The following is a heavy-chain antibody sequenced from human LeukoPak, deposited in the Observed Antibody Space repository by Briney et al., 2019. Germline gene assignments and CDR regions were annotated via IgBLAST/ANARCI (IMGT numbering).Heavy chain of an antibody. CDR2: ISWNSGSI. CDR3: AKSPTIAAAALD. Sequence: PGGSLRLSCAASGFTFSSYWMHWVRQAPGKGLEWVSGISWNSGSIGYADSVKGRFTISRDNAKNSLYLQMNSLRAEDTALYYCAKSPTIAAAALDWGQGTLVTVSS. V-gene: IGHV3-9*01. CDR1: GFTFSSYW. D-gene: IGHD6-13*01. J-gene: IGHJ4*02.